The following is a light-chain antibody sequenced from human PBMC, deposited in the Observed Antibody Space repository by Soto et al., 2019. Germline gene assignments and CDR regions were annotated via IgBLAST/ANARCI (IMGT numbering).Light chain of an antibody. Sequence: QSVLTQPPSVSGAPGQRVTISCTGSSSNIGAGYDVHWYQQLPGTAPKLLIYGNSNRPSGVPDRFSGSKSGRSASLAITGLQAEDEADYYCQYYDSSLSGVVFGGGTKLTVL. V-gene: IGLV1-40*01. J-gene: IGLJ2*01. CDR1: SSNIGAGYD. CDR3: QYYDSSLSGVV. CDR2: GNS.